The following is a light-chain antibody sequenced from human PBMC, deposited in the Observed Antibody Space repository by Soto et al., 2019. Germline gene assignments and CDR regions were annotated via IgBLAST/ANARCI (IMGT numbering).Light chain of an antibody. CDR1: QSVNTN. CDR3: TQYYTSPPRLP. Sequence: EIVMTQSPGTLSVSLAEKSTLACRASQSVNTNLAWYQQRPGQATRLLLSAVSTRATGIPARFSGSGSGKDFTLTISGLQSEDFATHDGTQYYTSPPRLPFGRGTRLEIK. J-gene: IGKJ5*01. V-gene: IGKV3-15*01. CDR2: AVS.